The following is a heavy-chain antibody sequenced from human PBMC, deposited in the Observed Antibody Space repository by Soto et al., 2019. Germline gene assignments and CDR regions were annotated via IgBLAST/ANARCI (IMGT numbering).Heavy chain of an antibody. CDR1: GGSISSGDYY. Sequence: PSETLSLTCTVSGGSISSGDYYWSWIRQPPGKGLEWIGYIYYSGSTYYNPSLKSRVTISVDTSKNQFSLKLSSVTAADTAVYYCARVLFSNLKLYYYYGMDVWGQGTTVTVSS. V-gene: IGHV4-30-4*01. CDR3: ARVLFSNLKLYYYYGMDV. D-gene: IGHD4-4*01. J-gene: IGHJ6*02. CDR2: IYYSGST.